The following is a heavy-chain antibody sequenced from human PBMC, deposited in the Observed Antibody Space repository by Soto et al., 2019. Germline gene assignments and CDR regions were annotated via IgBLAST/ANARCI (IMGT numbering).Heavy chain of an antibody. Sequence: QVQLQESGPGLVKPSQTLSLTCTVSGGSISSGGYSWSWIRQHPGNSLEWIGYMDYSGSTYYNPSLKSRVTISGDTSKNQFSMKLSSVTAADTAVYYCARKQQLASAGWFDPWGQGTLVTVSS. CDR2: MDYSGST. D-gene: IGHD6-13*01. CDR1: GGSISSGGYS. CDR3: ARKQQLASAGWFDP. V-gene: IGHV4-31*03. J-gene: IGHJ5*02.